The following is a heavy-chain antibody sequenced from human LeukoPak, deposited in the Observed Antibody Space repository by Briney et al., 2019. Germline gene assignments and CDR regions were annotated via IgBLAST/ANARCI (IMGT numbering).Heavy chain of an antibody. V-gene: IGHV5-51*01. D-gene: IGHD3-9*01. CDR2: IYPGDSDT. CDR1: GYSFTSYW. Sequence: PGESLKISCKGSGYSFTSYWIGWVRQMPGKGLEWMGIIYPGDSDTKYSPSFQGQVTISADKSISTAYLQWSSLKASDTAMYYCATRSYYDILTGYGYSDAFDIWGQGTMVTVSS. CDR3: ATRSYYDILTGYGYSDAFDI. J-gene: IGHJ3*02.